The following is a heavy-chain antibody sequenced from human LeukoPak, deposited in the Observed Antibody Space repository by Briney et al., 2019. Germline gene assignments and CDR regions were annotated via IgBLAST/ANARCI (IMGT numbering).Heavy chain of an antibody. CDR1: GGSISSSSYY. Sequence: PSETLSLTCTVSGGSISSSSYYWGWIRQPPGKGLEWIGEINHSGSTNYSPSLKSRVTISVDTSKNQFSLKLSSVTAADTAVYYCARLPLSWAYYYGMDVWGQGTTVTVSS. CDR2: INHSGST. D-gene: IGHD7-27*01. CDR3: ARLPLSWAYYYGMDV. V-gene: IGHV4-39*07. J-gene: IGHJ6*02.